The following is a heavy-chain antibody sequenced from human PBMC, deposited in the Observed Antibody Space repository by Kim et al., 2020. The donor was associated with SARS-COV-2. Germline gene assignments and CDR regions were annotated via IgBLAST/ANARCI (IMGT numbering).Heavy chain of an antibody. V-gene: IGHV4-39*07. Sequence: SETLSLTCTVSGGSISSSSYYWGWIRQPPGKGLEWIGSIYYSGSTYYNPSLKSRVTISVDTSKNQFSLKLSSVTAADTAVYYCARDSEDIVARHHFDYWGQGTLVTVSS. CDR2: IYYSGST. D-gene: IGHD5-12*01. CDR3: ARDSEDIVARHHFDY. CDR1: GGSISSSSYY. J-gene: IGHJ4*02.